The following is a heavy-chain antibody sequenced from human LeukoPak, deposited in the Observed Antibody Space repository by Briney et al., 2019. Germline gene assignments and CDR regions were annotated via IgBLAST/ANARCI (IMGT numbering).Heavy chain of an antibody. CDR3: APTPTYGSGSRELDY. V-gene: IGHV5-10-1*01. CDR1: GYSFTSYW. J-gene: IGHJ4*02. CDR2: IDPSDSYT. D-gene: IGHD3-10*01. Sequence: GESLKISCKGSGYSFTSYWISWVRQMPGKGLEWMGRIDPSDSYTNYSPSFQGHVTISADKSISTAYLQWSSLKASHTAMYYCAPTPTYGSGSRELDYWGEGTLVTVSS.